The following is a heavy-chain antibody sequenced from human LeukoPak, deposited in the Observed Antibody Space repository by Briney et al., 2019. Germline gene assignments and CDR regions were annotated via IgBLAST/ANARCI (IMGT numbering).Heavy chain of an antibody. CDR1: GFTFTIFG. Sequence: GGSLRLSCAASGFTFTIFGLNWVRQAPGKGPEWVSYIDARSGITYYADSVQGRFTISRYNAKESVFLQMNSLRVDDTAVYYCARTYDFGRGPPGDAFDNWGPGTWVTVSS. D-gene: IGHD3-3*01. J-gene: IGHJ3*02. CDR3: ARTYDFGRGPPGDAFDN. V-gene: IGHV3-48*01. CDR2: IDARSGIT.